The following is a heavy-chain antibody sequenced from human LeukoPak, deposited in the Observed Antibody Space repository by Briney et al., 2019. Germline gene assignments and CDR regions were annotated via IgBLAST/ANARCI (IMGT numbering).Heavy chain of an antibody. CDR3: AKDRDSMATITPDAFDI. J-gene: IGHJ3*02. CDR1: GLTVSSNY. Sequence: PGESLRLSCAASGLTVSSNYMSWVRQAPGKGLEWVSAISGSGGSTYYADSVKGRFTISRDNSKNTLYLQMNSLRAEDTAVYYCAKDRDSMATITPDAFDIWGQGTMVTVSS. CDR2: ISGSGGST. D-gene: IGHD5-24*01. V-gene: IGHV3-23*01.